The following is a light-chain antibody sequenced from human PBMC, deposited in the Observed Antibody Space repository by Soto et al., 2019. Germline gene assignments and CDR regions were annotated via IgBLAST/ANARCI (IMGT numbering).Light chain of an antibody. CDR2: AAT. J-gene: IGKJ1*01. CDR1: QRIAPY. V-gene: IGKV1-39*01. CDR3: QQSYSLPVWT. Sequence: DIQMTQSPSSLSASVGDSVTITCRASQRIAPYVNWYQQKPGKPPKLLISAATNLADGVPSRFGGSGSGTDFTLSVSSLQPEDFATYYCQQSYSLPVWTFGQGTKVEIK.